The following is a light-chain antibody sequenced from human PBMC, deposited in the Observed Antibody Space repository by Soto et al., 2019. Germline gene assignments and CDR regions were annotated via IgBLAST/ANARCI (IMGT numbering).Light chain of an antibody. CDR1: QSISSW. J-gene: IGKJ1*01. CDR3: QQYNSYPDWT. Sequence: DIQMTQSPSILSASVGDRVTITCRASQSISSWLAWYQQKPGKAPKLLIYKASSLESGVPSRFSGSGSGTEFTLTISSLQPDDFATYYCQQYNSYPDWTFGQGSKVDIK. CDR2: KAS. V-gene: IGKV1-5*03.